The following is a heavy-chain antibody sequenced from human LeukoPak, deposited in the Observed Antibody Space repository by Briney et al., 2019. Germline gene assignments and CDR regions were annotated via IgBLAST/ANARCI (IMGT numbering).Heavy chain of an antibody. CDR2: INAGNGNT. V-gene: IGHV1-3*01. D-gene: IGHD3-9*01. Sequence: RASVTVSCKASGYTFTSYAMHWVRQAPGQRLVWMGWINAGNGNTKYSQKFQGRVTITRDTSASTAYMELSSLRSEDTAVYYCARNQNTHNTRHGLRYFDWSTRGGEYYFDYWGQRTLVTVSS. CDR3: ARNQNTHNTRHGLRYFDWSTRGGEYYFDY. J-gene: IGHJ4*02. CDR1: GYTFTSYA.